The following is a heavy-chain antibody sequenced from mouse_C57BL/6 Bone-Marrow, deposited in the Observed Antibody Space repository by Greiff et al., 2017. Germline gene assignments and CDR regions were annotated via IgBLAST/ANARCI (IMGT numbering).Heavy chain of an antibody. CDR2: IDPSDSYT. CDR1: GYTFTSYW. Sequence: QVQLQQPGAELVKPGASVKLSCKASGYTFTSYWMQWVKQRPGQGLEWIGEIDPSDSYTNYNQKFKGKATLTVDTSSSTAYMQLSSLTSEDSAVFYCARDVETDFDYWGQGTTRTVSS. CDR3: ARDVETDFDY. V-gene: IGHV1-50*01. J-gene: IGHJ2*01.